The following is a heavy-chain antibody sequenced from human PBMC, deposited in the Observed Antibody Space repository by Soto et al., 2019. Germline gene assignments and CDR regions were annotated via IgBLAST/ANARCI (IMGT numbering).Heavy chain of an antibody. D-gene: IGHD1-26*01. V-gene: IGHV1-3*01. CDR3: ARGVGSGLSDY. J-gene: IGHJ4*02. Sequence: QVQLVQSGAEVKKPGASVKVSCKASGYTFTSYAMHWVRQAPGQRLEWMGWINAGNGNKKYSQKFQSGVTITRDTSESPAYMELSSLRSEDTAVYYCARGVGSGLSDYWGQGTLVTVSS. CDR2: INAGNGNK. CDR1: GYTFTSYA.